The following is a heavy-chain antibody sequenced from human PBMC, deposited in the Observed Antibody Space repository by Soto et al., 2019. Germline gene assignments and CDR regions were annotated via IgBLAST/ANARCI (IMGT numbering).Heavy chain of an antibody. CDR3: AGHDYGDYLDAFDI. J-gene: IGHJ3*02. V-gene: IGHV1-69*01. D-gene: IGHD4-17*01. CDR1: GYTFSSYA. Sequence: QVQLVQSGAEVKKPGASVKVSCKASGYTFSSYAISWVRQAPGQGLEWMGGIIPIFGTANYAQKFQGRVTITADESTSTAYMELSSLRSEDTAVYYCAGHDYGDYLDAFDIWGQGTMVTVSS. CDR2: IIPIFGTA.